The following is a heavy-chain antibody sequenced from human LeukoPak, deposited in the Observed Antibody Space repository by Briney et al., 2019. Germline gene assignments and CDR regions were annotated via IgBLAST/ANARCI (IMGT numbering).Heavy chain of an antibody. V-gene: IGHV4-59*01. CDR2: IYYSGST. CDR3: ARVPRIEAGATGDWFDP. J-gene: IGHJ5*02. D-gene: IGHD6-13*01. Sequence: SETLSFTGTVSGGSISSYYWSWIRQPPGKGLEGIGFIYYSGSTNYNPSLKSRVTTSVDTSKNQFFLNLRSVTAADTAVYYCARVPRIEAGATGDWFDPWGQGTVVTVSS. CDR1: GGSISSYY.